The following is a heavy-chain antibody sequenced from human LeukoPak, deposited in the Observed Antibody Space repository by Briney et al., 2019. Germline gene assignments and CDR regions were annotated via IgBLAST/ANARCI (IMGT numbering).Heavy chain of an antibody. J-gene: IGHJ4*02. CDR2: ISHDGSNQ. Sequence: PGGSLRLSCAASRLTFSSEAMHWVRQAPGKGLEWVAAISHDGSNQYYAASVKGRFTISRDNSRNTLYLQMNSLRAEDTAVYYCAKDPRGAEGYWGQGTLVTVSS. CDR3: AKDPRGAEGY. CDR1: RLTFSSEA. D-gene: IGHD3-10*01. V-gene: IGHV3-30*18.